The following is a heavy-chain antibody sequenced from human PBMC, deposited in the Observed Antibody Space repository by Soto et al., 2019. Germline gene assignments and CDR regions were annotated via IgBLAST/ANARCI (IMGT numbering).Heavy chain of an antibody. CDR2: IYWNDDK. D-gene: IGHD3-22*01. Sequence: GLDLEWLALIYWNDDKRYSPSLKSRLTISKDTSKNLVVLTMTNMDPVDTATYYCAHTPGTSGYPYHFDYWGQGTLVTVSS. J-gene: IGHJ4*02. V-gene: IGHV2-5*01. CDR3: AHTPGTSGYPYHFDY.